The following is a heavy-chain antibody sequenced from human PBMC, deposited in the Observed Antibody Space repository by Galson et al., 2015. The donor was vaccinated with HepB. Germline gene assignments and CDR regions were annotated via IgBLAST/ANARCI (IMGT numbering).Heavy chain of an antibody. Sequence: SLRLSCAASGFTFSSYAMSWVRQAPGKGLEWVSAISGSGGSTYYADSVKGRFTFSRDNSKNTLYLQMNSLRAEDTAVYYCASSRDFWSGYYAGRDYYYYYGMDVWGQGTTVTVSS. J-gene: IGHJ6*02. D-gene: IGHD3-3*01. CDR1: GFTFSSYA. CDR3: ASSRDFWSGYYAGRDYYYYYGMDV. V-gene: IGHV3-23*01. CDR2: ISGSGGST.